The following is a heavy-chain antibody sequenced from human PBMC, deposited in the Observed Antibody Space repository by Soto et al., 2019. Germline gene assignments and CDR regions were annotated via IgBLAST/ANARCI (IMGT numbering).Heavy chain of an antibody. J-gene: IGHJ5*02. CDR3: AKDPPMDT. CDR1: GDSITNSHW. CDR2: VFHSGST. Sequence: QVRLPESGPGLVEPSGTLSLTCTVSGDSITNSHWWSWVRQPPGKGLEWIGEVFHSGSTRYHPSLQGRVTISVDKSKTQFSLRLTSVTAADTAVYYCAKDPPMDTWGQGILVAVAA. V-gene: IGHV4-4*02.